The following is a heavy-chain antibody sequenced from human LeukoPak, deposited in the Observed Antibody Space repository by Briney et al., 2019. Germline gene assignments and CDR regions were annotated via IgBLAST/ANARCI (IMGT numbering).Heavy chain of an antibody. CDR3: ARDWVYKIDY. Sequence: GGPLRLSCAASGFTFSSYWMNWARQAPGKGLVWVSRISHDGIISYADSVKGRFTISRDNAKNTLTLQMNSLRVEDTAVYFCARDWVYKIDYWGRGTLVTVSS. CDR1: GFTFSSYW. V-gene: IGHV3-74*01. D-gene: IGHD5-24*01. J-gene: IGHJ4*02. CDR2: ISHDGII.